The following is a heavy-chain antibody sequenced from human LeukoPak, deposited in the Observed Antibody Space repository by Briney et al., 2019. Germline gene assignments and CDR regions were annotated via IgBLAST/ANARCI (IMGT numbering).Heavy chain of an antibody. Sequence: GGSLRLSCAASGFTFSSYGMHWVRQAPGKGLEWVAFIRYDGSNKCYADFVKGRFTISRDNSKNTLYLQMNSLRAEDTAIYYCARGVQQLVRSYGMDVWGEGTTVTVSS. CDR3: ARGVQQLVRSYGMDV. V-gene: IGHV3-30*02. CDR1: GFTFSSYG. CDR2: IRYDGSNK. D-gene: IGHD6-13*01. J-gene: IGHJ6*04.